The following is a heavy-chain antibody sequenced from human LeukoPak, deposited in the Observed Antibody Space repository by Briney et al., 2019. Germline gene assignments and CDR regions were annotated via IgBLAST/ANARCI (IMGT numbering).Heavy chain of an antibody. CDR1: GFTFSSYA. CDR3: ARQVAGVVY. CDR2: ISRNGGST. V-gene: IGHV3-64*02. Sequence: PGGSLRLSCAASGFTFSSYAMHWVRQAPGKGLEYVSGISRNGGSTYYADSVKGRFTISRDNSKNTLYLQMGGLRAEDMAVYYCARQVAGVVYWGQGTLVTASS. J-gene: IGHJ4*02. D-gene: IGHD2-15*01.